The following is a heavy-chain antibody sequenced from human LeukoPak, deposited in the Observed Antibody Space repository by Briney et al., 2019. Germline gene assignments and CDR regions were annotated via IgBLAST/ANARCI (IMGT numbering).Heavy chain of an antibody. J-gene: IGHJ3*02. CDR1: GFTVSSNY. CDR2: IYSGGST. V-gene: IGHV3-53*01. Sequence: GGSLRLSCAASGFTVSSNYMSWVRQAPGKELEWVSVIYSGGSTYYADSVKGRFTISRDNSKNTLYLQMNSLRAEDTAVYYCARRMAVAGIDAFDIWGQGTMVTVSS. CDR3: ARRMAVAGIDAFDI. D-gene: IGHD6-19*01.